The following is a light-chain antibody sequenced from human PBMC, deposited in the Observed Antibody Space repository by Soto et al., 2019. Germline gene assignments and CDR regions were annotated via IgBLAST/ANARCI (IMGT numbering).Light chain of an antibody. J-gene: IGKJ1*01. CDR1: QSLSSSQ. Sequence: EIVWTQSPGTLSLSPGERATLSCRASQSLSSSQLAWYQQRPGRAPRLLIYGASTRATGIPDRFSGSGSGTEFSLTVTRLEPEDFAVYFCQQYLKSPQTFGQGTKVEIK. CDR3: QQYLKSPQT. V-gene: IGKV3-20*01. CDR2: GAS.